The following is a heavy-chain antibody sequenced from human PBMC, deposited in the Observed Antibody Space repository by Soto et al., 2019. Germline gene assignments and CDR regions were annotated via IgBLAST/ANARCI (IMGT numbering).Heavy chain of an antibody. CDR1: GFTFSSYA. J-gene: IGHJ3*02. Sequence: QVQLVESGGGVVQPGRSLRLSCAASGFTFSSYAMHWVRQAPGKGLEWVAVISYDGSNKYYADSVKGRFTISRDNSKNTLYLQMNSLRAEDTAVYYCARDDPAYRELLPGAFDIWGQGTMVTVSS. V-gene: IGHV3-30-3*01. D-gene: IGHD1-26*01. CDR3: ARDDPAYRELLPGAFDI. CDR2: ISYDGSNK.